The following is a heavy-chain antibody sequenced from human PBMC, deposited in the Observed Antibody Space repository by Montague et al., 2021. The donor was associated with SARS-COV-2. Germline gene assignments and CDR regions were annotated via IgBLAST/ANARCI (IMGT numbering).Heavy chain of an antibody. J-gene: IGHJ5*02. CDR2: IYFTGGR. V-gene: IGHV4-39*03. CDR3: VIAMVRPGDWFDL. D-gene: IGHD3-10*01. CDR1: GGSISSGSYY. Sequence: SETLSLTCSVHGGSISSGSYYWAWMRQPPGKGLEWLGSIYFTGGRSPNQSLKSRATLSIDRSKNQFYLNLSSVTAADTAVYYCVIAMVRPGDWFDLWGQGIQVTVSS.